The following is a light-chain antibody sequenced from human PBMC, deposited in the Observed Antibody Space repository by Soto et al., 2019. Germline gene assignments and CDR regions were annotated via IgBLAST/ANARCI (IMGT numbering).Light chain of an antibody. J-gene: IGLJ2*01. Sequence: QSVLTQPPSASGSPGQSVTISCTGTSSDVGGYNYVSWYQQHPGKAPKLMIYEVSKRPSGVPDRFSGSKSGNTASLTVSGLKTEDEADYYCQSFHSSAVIFGGGTKLTVL. CDR3: QSFHSSAVI. V-gene: IGLV2-8*01. CDR1: SSDVGGYNY. CDR2: EVS.